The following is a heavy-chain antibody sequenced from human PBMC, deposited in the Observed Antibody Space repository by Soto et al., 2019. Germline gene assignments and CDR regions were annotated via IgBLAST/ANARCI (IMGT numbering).Heavy chain of an antibody. Sequence: QVQLVQSGAEVKKPGASVKVSCKASGYTFTRYAISWVRQAPGKGLEWMGWISAYNGNTNYAQKLQGKVTMNTDTPKSTAFMELGSVGSDATGVYYCAGDARPADYWGQGTLVTVSS. CDR3: AGDARPADY. CDR1: GYTFTRYA. V-gene: IGHV1-18*01. J-gene: IGHJ4*02. CDR2: ISAYNGNT.